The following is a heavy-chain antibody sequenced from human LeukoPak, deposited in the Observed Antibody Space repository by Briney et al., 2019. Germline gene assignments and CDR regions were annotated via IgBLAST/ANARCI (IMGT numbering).Heavy chain of an antibody. CDR3: ATTWSLIAARRWVNWFDP. V-gene: IGHV1-2*02. CDR2: INPNSGGT. CDR1: GYTFTGYY. D-gene: IGHD6-6*01. Sequence: ASVKVSCKASGYTFTGYYMHWVRQAPGQGLEWMGWINPNSGGTNYAQKFQARVTMTRDTSISTAYMELSRLRSDDTAVYYCATTWSLIAARRWVNWFDPWGQGTLVTVSS. J-gene: IGHJ5*02.